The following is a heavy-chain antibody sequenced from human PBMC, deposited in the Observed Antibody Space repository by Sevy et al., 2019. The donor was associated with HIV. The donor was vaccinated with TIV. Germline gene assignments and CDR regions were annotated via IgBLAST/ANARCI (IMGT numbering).Heavy chain of an antibody. D-gene: IGHD2-21*02. CDR2: IYSGGST. CDR1: GFTVNTNY. CDR3: ARFSDGSKGTAFDY. V-gene: IGHV3-53*01. Sequence: GGSLRLSCTASGFTVNTNYMSWVRQAPEKGLEWVSVIYSGGSTYYADSVKGRFTISRDNSENTVYLQMNSLRAEDTAVYYCARFSDGSKGTAFDYWGQGTLVTVSS. J-gene: IGHJ4*02.